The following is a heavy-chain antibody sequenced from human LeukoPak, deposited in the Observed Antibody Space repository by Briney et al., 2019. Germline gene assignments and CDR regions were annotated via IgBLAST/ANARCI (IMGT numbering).Heavy chain of an antibody. V-gene: IGHV5-51*01. J-gene: IGHJ4*02. D-gene: IGHD5-18*01. Sequence: PGESLKISCKGSGYSFTSYWIGWVRQMPGKGLEWMGIIYPGDSDTRYSPSFQGQVTISADKSISTAYLQWSSLKASVTAMYYCARHPGGYSYGSSFDYWGQGTLVTVSS. CDR1: GYSFTSYW. CDR2: IYPGDSDT. CDR3: ARHPGGYSYGSSFDY.